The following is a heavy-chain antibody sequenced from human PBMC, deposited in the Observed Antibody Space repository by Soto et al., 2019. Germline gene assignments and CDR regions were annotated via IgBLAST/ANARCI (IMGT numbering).Heavy chain of an antibody. J-gene: IGHJ4*02. D-gene: IGHD3-3*01. CDR3: ARRLWSGCSDE. Sequence: PSETLSLTCTVSGGSISSSHYYWGWIRQPPGKGLEWIGSFYYSESTYYNPSLKSRVTISVDTSKNQFSLKLSSVTAADTAVYYCARRLWSGCSDEWGQGTLVTVSS. CDR2: FYYSEST. CDR1: GGSISSSHYY. V-gene: IGHV4-39*01.